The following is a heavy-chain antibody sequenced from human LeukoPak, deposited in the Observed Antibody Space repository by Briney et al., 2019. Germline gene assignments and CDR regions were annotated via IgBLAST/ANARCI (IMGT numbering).Heavy chain of an antibody. J-gene: IGHJ3*02. V-gene: IGHV2-70*11. Sequence: SGPALVKPTQTLTLTCTFSGFSLSTSGMCVSWIRQPPGKALEWPARIDWDDDKYYSTSLKTRLTISKDTSKNQVVLTMTNMDPVDTATYYCARIQLAVPDAFDIWGQGTMVTVSS. CDR2: IDWDDDK. CDR1: GFSLSTSGMC. CDR3: ARIQLAVPDAFDI. D-gene: IGHD2-15*01.